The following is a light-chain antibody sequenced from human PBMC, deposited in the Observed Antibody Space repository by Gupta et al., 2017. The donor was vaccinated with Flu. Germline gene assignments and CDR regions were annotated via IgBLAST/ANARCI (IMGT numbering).Light chain of an antibody. CDR1: NSNIGNQY. V-gene: IGLV1-47*01. CDR3: SSWDGTLFGVI. CDR2: RND. J-gene: IGLJ2*01. Sequence: QSVLTQPPSASGTPGQGVTISCSGSNSNIGNQYVSWYQHLPGTTPRLLIHRNDQRPSGVPDRFSGSKSGTSASLTISGLRSEDEADYYCSSWDGTLFGVIFGGGTKLTV.